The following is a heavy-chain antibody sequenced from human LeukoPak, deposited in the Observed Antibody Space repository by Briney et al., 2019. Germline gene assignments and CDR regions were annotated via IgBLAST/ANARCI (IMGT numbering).Heavy chain of an antibody. CDR3: ARDQSGYCSSTSCHRGDY. V-gene: IGHV3-11*01. D-gene: IGHD2-2*01. CDR1: GFTFSDYY. CDR2: ISSSGSTI. J-gene: IGHJ4*02. Sequence: AGSLRLSCAASGFTFSDYYMSWLRQAPGKGLERVSYISSSGSTIYYADSVKGRFTISRDNAKNSLYLQMNSLRAEDTAVYYCARDQSGYCSSTSCHRGDYWGQGTLVTVSS.